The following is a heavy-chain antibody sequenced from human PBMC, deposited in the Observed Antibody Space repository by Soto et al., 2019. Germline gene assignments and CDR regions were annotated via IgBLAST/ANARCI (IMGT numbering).Heavy chain of an antibody. Sequence: EVQLVESGGGLVQPGGSLKLSCAASGFSFSDSAIHWVRQASGKGLEWIGRSGSTGNSDATSLAASVKGRFTFSSDDSKNTAFLQMNSLKTEDTGVYYCTRQYTSLRADYFYGMDVWGQGTTVTVSS. D-gene: IGHD2-2*02. CDR2: SGSTGNSDAT. CDR1: GFSFSDSA. CDR3: TRQYTSLRADYFYGMDV. V-gene: IGHV3-73*02. J-gene: IGHJ6*02.